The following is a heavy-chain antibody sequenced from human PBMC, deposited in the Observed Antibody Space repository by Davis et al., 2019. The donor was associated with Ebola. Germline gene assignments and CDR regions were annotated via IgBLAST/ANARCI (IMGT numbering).Heavy chain of an antibody. J-gene: IGHJ3*02. CDR3: ASQYCSGTRCYTDAFDI. CDR1: GFIFSSYT. Sequence: PGGSLRLSCAASGFIFSSYTMNWVRQAPGKGLEWVANIKQDGSDKYYVGSVKGRFTISRDNARNSVYLQMNSLRAEDTAVYYCASQYCSGTRCYTDAFDIWGQGTMVTVSS. D-gene: IGHD2-2*02. CDR2: IKQDGSDK. V-gene: IGHV3-7*01.